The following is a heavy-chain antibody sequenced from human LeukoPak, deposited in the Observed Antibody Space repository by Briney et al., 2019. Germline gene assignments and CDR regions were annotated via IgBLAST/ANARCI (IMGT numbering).Heavy chain of an antibody. D-gene: IGHD6-13*01. CDR3: ARGRVSSSSWSSTYYYYFYMDV. CDR2: IDHTGST. V-gene: IGHV4-59*01. CDR1: GDSISLYY. Sequence: SETLSLICSVSGDSISLYYWSWIRQPPGKGLEWIGYIDHTGSTNYNPSLNSRVTISRDTSKNHFSLELSSVTAADTAVYFCARGRVSSSSWSSTYYYYFYMDVWGRGTTVTVSS. J-gene: IGHJ6*03.